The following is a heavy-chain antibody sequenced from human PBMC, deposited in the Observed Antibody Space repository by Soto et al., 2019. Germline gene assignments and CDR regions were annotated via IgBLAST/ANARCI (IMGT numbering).Heavy chain of an antibody. V-gene: IGHV4-30-4*01. J-gene: IGHJ4*01. CDR3: ARDRSNSPDFFDF. Sequence: KPSETLSLTCSVSGGSINSDEYYWSWIRQAPGEGLEWIGYIYYSGSASYNPALKSRLTISINTSKNQFSLKLTSVSAADTAVYYCARDRSNSPDFFDFWGQGTLVTVSS. D-gene: IGHD6-6*01. CDR2: IYYSGSA. CDR1: GGSINSDEYY.